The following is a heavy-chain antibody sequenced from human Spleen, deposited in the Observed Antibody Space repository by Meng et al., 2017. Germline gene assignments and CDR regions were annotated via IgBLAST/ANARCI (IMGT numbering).Heavy chain of an antibody. CDR3: ARESSDAFDI. CDR1: GFTFSSYW. J-gene: IGHJ3*02. V-gene: IGHV3-21*01. Sequence: GGSLRLSCAASGFTFSSYWMHWVRQAPGKGLEWVSTLSNSGGSTYYADSVKGRFTISRDNAKNSLYVQMNSLRAEDTAVYYCARESSDAFDIWGQGTMVTVSS. CDR2: LSNSGGST. D-gene: IGHD6-13*01.